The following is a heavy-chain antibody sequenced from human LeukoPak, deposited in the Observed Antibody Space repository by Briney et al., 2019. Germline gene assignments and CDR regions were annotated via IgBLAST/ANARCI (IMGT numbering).Heavy chain of an antibody. J-gene: IGHJ4*02. CDR2: IWYDGSNK. CDR1: GFTFSSYG. Sequence: GRSLRLSCAASGFTFSSYGMHWVRQAPGKGLEWVAVIWYDGSNKYYADSVKGRFTISRDNSKNTLYQQMNSLRAEDTAVYYCARDYCGGDCLLDYWGQGTLVTVSS. CDR3: ARDYCGGDCLLDY. V-gene: IGHV3-33*01. D-gene: IGHD2-21*02.